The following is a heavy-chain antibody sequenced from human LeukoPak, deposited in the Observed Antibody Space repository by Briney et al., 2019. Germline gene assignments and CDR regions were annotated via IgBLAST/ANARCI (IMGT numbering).Heavy chain of an antibody. J-gene: IGHJ4*02. CDR1: GGSFSGYY. CDR2: INHSGST. CDR3: ARDRGWGYFSGFDY. D-gene: IGHD3-22*01. V-gene: IGHV4-34*01. Sequence: KASETLSLTCAVYGGSFSGYYWSWIRQPPGKGLEWIGEINHSGSTNYNPSLKSRVTISVDTSKNQFSLKLTSVTAADTAVYYCARDRGWGYFSGFDYWGQGTLVTVSS.